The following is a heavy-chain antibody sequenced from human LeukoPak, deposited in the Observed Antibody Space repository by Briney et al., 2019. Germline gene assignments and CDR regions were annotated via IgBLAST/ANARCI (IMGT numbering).Heavy chain of an antibody. Sequence: TSETLSLTCTVSGGSISSYYWNWIRQPPGKGLEWIGYIYYSGSTNYNPSLKSRVTISVDTSKNQFSLKLSSVTAADTAVYYCARGGYSYGLVYWGQGTLVTVSS. D-gene: IGHD5-18*01. CDR2: IYYSGST. CDR3: ARGGYSYGLVY. CDR1: GGSISSYY. V-gene: IGHV4-59*01. J-gene: IGHJ4*02.